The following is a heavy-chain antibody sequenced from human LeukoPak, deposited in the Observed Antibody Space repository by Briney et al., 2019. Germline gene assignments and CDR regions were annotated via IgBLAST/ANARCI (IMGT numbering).Heavy chain of an antibody. CDR1: GYTFTSYA. CDR2: INTNTGNP. V-gene: IGHV7-4-1*02. D-gene: IGHD3-9*01. CDR3: ARDGDYDILTGYSNPDY. Sequence: GASVKASCKASGYTFTSYAMNWVRQAPGQGLEWMGWINTNTGNPTYAQGFTGRFVFSLDTSVSTAYLQISSLKAEDTAVYYCARDGDYDILTGYSNPDYWGQGTLVTVSS. J-gene: IGHJ4*02.